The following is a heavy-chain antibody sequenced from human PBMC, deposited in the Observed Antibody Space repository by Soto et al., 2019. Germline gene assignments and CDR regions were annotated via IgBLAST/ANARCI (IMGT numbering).Heavy chain of an antibody. Sequence: SETLSLTCTVSGGSISGFYWSWIRQPPGKGLEWIGYIYYSGSTNYNPSLESRVTISVDRSKNQFSLKLSSVTAADTAVYYCAGGQAVVAQHWGQGTLVTVSS. J-gene: IGHJ4*02. V-gene: IGHV4-59*12. CDR2: IYYSGST. CDR3: AGGQAVVAQH. D-gene: IGHD2-15*01. CDR1: GGSISGFY.